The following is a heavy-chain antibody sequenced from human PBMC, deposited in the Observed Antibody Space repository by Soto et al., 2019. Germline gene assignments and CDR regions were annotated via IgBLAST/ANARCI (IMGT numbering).Heavy chain of an antibody. J-gene: IGHJ4*02. CDR3: ARVELMRGGVVDY. CDR1: GYTFTSYD. Sequence: QVQLVQSGAEVKKPGASVKVSCKASGYTFTSYDINWVRQATGQGLEWMGWMNPNSGNTGYAQKFQGRVTMTRNTSISPADKELSSLRSEATAVYYCARVELMRGGVVDYWGQGTLVTVSS. D-gene: IGHD3-10*01. CDR2: MNPNSGNT. V-gene: IGHV1-8*01.